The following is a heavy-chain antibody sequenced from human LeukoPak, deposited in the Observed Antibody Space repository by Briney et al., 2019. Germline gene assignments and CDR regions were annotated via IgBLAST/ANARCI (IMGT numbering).Heavy chain of an antibody. Sequence: ASVKVSPKASVYTFTGFFIPSVRQAPGHRREWLGWINPNGGGTNYAQKFQGRVTMTRDTSISTAYMELSRLRSDDTAVYYFARDRCEQWLVLHHYCGMDVWGQGTTVTVSS. CDR2: INPNGGGT. CDR1: VYTFTGFF. CDR3: ARDRCEQWLVLHHYCGMDV. J-gene: IGHJ6*02. V-gene: IGHV1-2*02. D-gene: IGHD6-19*01.